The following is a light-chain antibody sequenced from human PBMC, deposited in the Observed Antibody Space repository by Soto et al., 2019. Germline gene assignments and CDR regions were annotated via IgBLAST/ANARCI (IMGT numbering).Light chain of an antibody. CDR3: QQFKNYPIT. Sequence: IQMTQSPSSLSASVGDRVTITCRASQAISSALAWYQQKPGSAPKLLIYDASSLESGVPSRFSGSGSGTDFTLTISSLQPEDFATYYCQQFKNYPITFGQGTRLEIK. CDR1: QAISSA. V-gene: IGKV1D-13*01. CDR2: DAS. J-gene: IGKJ5*01.